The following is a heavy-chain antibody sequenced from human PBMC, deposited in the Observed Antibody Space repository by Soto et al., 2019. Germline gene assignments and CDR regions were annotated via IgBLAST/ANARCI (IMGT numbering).Heavy chain of an antibody. CDR2: ISTYKGNT. Sequence: QVQLVQSGPEVKKPGASVKVSCKTSGYTFTSYGIAWVRQAPGQGLEWMGWISTYKGNTNYAQKFQGRVTMTTDTSTSTSYMELRSLRSDDTAVYYCATRSPAFAYWGQGTLLTVSS. CDR3: ATRSPAFAY. V-gene: IGHV1-18*01. CDR1: GYTFTSYG. J-gene: IGHJ4*02.